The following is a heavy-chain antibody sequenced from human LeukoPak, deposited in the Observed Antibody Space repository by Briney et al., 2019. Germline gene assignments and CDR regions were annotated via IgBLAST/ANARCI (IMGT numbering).Heavy chain of an antibody. Sequence: SETLSLTCAVYGGSFSGYYWSWIRQPPGKGLEWIGYIYYSGSTNYNPSLKSRVTISVDTSKNQFSLKLSSVTAADTAVYYCARDPSGYFNYWGQGTLATVSS. V-gene: IGHV4-59*01. CDR1: GGSFSGYY. CDR2: IYYSGST. CDR3: ARDPSGYFNY. D-gene: IGHD3-22*01. J-gene: IGHJ4*02.